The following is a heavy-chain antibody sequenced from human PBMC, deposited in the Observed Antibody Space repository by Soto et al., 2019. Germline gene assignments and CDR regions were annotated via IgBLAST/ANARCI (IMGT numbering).Heavy chain of an antibody. CDR3: ARVNYDSSGPKRVHLRYNWFEP. D-gene: IGHD3-22*01. V-gene: IGHV1-69*06. CDR2: IIPIFGTA. Sequence: SVKVSCKASGGTFSSYAISWVRQAPGEGLEWMGGIIPIFGTANYAQKFQGRVTITADKSTRTAYMELSSLRSEDTAVYYCARVNYDSSGPKRVHLRYNWFEPWGQGTLLTLSS. CDR1: GGTFSSYA. J-gene: IGHJ5*02.